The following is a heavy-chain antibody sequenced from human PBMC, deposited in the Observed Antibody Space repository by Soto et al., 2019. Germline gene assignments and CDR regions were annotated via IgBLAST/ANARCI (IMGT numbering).Heavy chain of an antibody. V-gene: IGHV3-30-3*01. CDR2: ISTDGTNQ. D-gene: IGHD3-16*02. J-gene: IGHJ4*02. Sequence: GGSLRLSCVASGFNFKAYGMHWVRQAPGKGLEWVAVISTDGTNQHHADSVKGRFTISRDNFKNTLYLQMNSLSPEDTAVFFCAVGGGDLSLTPFDYWGQGTLVTVSS. CDR3: AVGGGDLSLTPFDY. CDR1: GFNFKAYG.